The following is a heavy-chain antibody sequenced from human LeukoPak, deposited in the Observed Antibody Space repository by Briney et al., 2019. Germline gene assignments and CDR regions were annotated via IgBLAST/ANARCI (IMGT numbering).Heavy chain of an antibody. Sequence: SETLSLTCTVSGGPISSYYWSWIRQPPGKGLKWIGYIYYSGSTNYNPSLKSRVTISVDTSKNQFSLKLSSVTAADTAVYYCARQSGYSYGYAFDYWGQGTLVTVSS. J-gene: IGHJ4*02. V-gene: IGHV4-59*01. D-gene: IGHD5-18*01. CDR3: ARQSGYSYGYAFDY. CDR2: IYYSGST. CDR1: GGPISSYY.